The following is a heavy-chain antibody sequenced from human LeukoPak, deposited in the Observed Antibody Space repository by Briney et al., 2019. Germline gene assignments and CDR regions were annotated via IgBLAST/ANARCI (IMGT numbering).Heavy chain of an antibody. CDR2: INHSGST. V-gene: IGHV4-34*01. Sequence: SETLSLTCAVYGGSFSGYYWSWIRQPPGKGLEWIGEINHSGSTNYNPSLKSRVTISVDTSKNQFSLKLSSVTAADTAVYYCARHRAVLLWFGEPRGWFDPWGQGTLVTVSS. CDR3: ARHRAVLLWFGEPRGWFDP. J-gene: IGHJ5*02. CDR1: GGSFSGYY. D-gene: IGHD3-10*01.